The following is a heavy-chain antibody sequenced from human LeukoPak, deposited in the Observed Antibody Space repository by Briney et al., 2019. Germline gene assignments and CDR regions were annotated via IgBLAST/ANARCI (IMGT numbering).Heavy chain of an antibody. V-gene: IGHV3-30*03. J-gene: IGHJ6*03. CDR2: ISYDGSNK. Sequence: GGSLRLSCAASGFTFSSYGMHWVRQAPGKGLEWVAVISYDGSNKYYADSVKGRFTISRDNSKNTLYLQMNSLRAEDTAVYYCAREYSSSYDYYYYMDVWGKGTTVTVSS. D-gene: IGHD6-13*01. CDR3: AREYSSSYDYYYYMDV. CDR1: GFTFSSYG.